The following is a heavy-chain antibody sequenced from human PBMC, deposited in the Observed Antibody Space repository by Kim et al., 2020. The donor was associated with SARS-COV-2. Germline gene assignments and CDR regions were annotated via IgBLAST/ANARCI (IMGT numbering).Heavy chain of an antibody. J-gene: IGHJ4*02. CDR1: GGSISSSSYY. V-gene: IGHV4-39*07. Sequence: SETLSLTCTVSGGSISSSSYYWGWIRQPPGKGLEWIGSIYYSGSTYYNPSLKSRVTISVDTSKNQFSLKLSSVTAADTAVYYCASESGSYSSGQYYWGQGTLVTVSS. CDR3: ASESGSYSSGQYY. CDR2: IYYSGST. D-gene: IGHD1-26*01.